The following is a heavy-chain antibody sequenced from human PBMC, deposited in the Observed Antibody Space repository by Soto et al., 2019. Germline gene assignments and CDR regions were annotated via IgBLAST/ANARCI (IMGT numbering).Heavy chain of an antibody. CDR3: ARGSSRGMDV. Sequence: ASETLSLTCAVYGGSFSGYYWSWIRQPPGKGLEWIGEINHSGSTNYNPSLKSRVTISVDTSKNQFSLKLSSVTAADTAVYYCARGSSRGMDVWGQGTTVTVSS. CDR2: INHSGST. D-gene: IGHD6-6*01. V-gene: IGHV4-34*01. J-gene: IGHJ6*02. CDR1: GGSFSGYY.